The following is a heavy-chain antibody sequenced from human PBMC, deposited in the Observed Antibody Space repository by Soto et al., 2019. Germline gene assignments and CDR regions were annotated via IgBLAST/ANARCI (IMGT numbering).Heavy chain of an antibody. CDR1: GFTFSVYY. Sequence: QVQLVESGGGLVRPGGSLRLSCAASGFTFSVYYMSWIRQAPGKGLEWVSHISGSGKTIYYVDSVKGRFSISRDNAERSLYLQMNSLRGGDTAVYFCARDGGRGWDLDNWGQGTLVTVSS. V-gene: IGHV3-11*01. CDR3: ARDGGRGWDLDN. D-gene: IGHD6-19*01. J-gene: IGHJ4*02. CDR2: ISGSGKTI.